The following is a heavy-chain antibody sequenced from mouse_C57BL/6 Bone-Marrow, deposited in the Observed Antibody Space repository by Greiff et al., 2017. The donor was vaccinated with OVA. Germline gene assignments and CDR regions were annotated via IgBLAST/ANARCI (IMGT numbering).Heavy chain of an antibody. Sequence: VQLQQSGAELVRPGASVTLSCKASGYTFTDYEMHWVKQTPVHGLEWIGAIDPENGGTAYNQKFKGKAILTADKSSSTAYMELRSLTSEDSAVYYSTRRGNWDVGYWGQGTTLTVSS. CDR2: IDPENGGT. V-gene: IGHV1-15*01. J-gene: IGHJ2*01. CDR3: TRRGNWDVGY. D-gene: IGHD4-1*01. CDR1: GYTFTDYE.